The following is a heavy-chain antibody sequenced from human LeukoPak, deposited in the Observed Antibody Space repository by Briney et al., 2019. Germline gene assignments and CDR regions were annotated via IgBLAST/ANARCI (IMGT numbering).Heavy chain of an antibody. CDR2: ISGSGGST. CDR3: ARGIGGRQLVLGAFDI. J-gene: IGHJ3*02. CDR1: GFTFSSYS. Sequence: GGSLRLSCAASGFTFSSYSMNWVRQAPGKGLEWVSAISGSGGSTYYADSVKGRFTISRDNSKNTLYLQMNSLRAEDTAVYYCARGIGGRQLVLGAFDIWGQGTMVTVSS. V-gene: IGHV3-23*01. D-gene: IGHD6-13*01.